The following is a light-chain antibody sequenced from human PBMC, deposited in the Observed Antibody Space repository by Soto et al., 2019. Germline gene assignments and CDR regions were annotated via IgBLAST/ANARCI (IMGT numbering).Light chain of an antibody. Sequence: DIVMTQSPDSLAVSLGERATINCKSSQSVIYGSNNKNYLAWYQQKPGQPPKLLIYCASTRESGVPDRFSGSGSGTDFTLTVSSLQAEDVAVYYCQQYYSIPYTFGQGTKLEIK. CDR2: CAS. CDR1: QSVIYGSNNKNY. J-gene: IGKJ2*01. CDR3: QQYYSIPYT. V-gene: IGKV4-1*01.